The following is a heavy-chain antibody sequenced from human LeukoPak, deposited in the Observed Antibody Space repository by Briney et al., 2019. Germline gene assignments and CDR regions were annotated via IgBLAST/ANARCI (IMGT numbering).Heavy chain of an antibody. Sequence: PSETLSLTCTVPGGSISSYYWSWIRQPPGKGLEWIGYIYTSGSTNYNPSLKSRVTISVDTSKNQFSLKLSSVTAADTAVYYCARYRGDDSSGYYPPHYYYYYMDVWGKGTTVTVSS. CDR1: GGSISSYY. D-gene: IGHD3-22*01. CDR3: ARYRGDDSSGYYPPHYYYYYMDV. V-gene: IGHV4-4*09. J-gene: IGHJ6*03. CDR2: IYTSGST.